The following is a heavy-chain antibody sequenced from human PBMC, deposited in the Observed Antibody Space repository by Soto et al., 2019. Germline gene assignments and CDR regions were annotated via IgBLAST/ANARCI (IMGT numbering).Heavy chain of an antibody. V-gene: IGHV4-39*01. D-gene: IGHD2-21*02. Sequence: SETLSLTCTVSGGSISSSSYYWGWIRQPPGKGLEWIGSIYYSGSTYYNPSLKSRVTISVDTSKNQFSLKLSSVTAADTAVYYCASVVVTAIRDPDYWGQGTLVTVSS. CDR3: ASVVVTAIRDPDY. J-gene: IGHJ4*02. CDR2: IYYSGST. CDR1: GGSISSSSYY.